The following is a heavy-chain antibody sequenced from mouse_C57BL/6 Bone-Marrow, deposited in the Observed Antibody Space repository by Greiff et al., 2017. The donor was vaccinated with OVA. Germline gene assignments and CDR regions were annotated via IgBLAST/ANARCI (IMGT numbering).Heavy chain of an antibody. Sequence: QVQLQQPGAELVKPGASVKMSCKASGYTFTSYWITWVKQRPGQGLEWIGDIYPGSSSTNYNEKFKSKATLTVDTSSSTAYMQLSSLTSEDSAVYYGARGAYYYGKDDYWGQGTTLTVSS. CDR3: ARGAYYYGKDDY. CDR2: IYPGSSST. D-gene: IGHD1-1*01. J-gene: IGHJ2*01. V-gene: IGHV1-55*01. CDR1: GYTFTSYW.